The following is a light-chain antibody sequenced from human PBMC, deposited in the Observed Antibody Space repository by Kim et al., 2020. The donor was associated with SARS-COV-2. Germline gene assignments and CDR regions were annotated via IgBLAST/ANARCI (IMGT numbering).Light chain of an antibody. V-gene: IGLV2-23*02. CDR2: DVT. J-gene: IGLJ3*02. CDR3: CSYAGSGTMV. Sequence: QPALTQPASVSASPGQSITISCTGTSSDVGSYNVVSWYQQYPGKAPKVMIYDVTKRPSGVSNRFSGSKSGNTASLTISGLQAEDEADYYCCSYAGSGTMVFGGGTQLTVL. CDR1: SSDVGSYNV.